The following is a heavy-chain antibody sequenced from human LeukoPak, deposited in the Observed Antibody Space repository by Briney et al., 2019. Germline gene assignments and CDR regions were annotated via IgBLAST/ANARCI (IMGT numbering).Heavy chain of an antibody. Sequence: QPGRSLRLSCAASGFTLSSYPMHWVRQAPGKGLEWVSVIYSGGDTYYADSVKGRFTTSRDNSKNTLYLQMDSLRAEDTAVYYCASRVDYDSSGYYRGPFFDYWGQGTLVTVSS. V-gene: IGHV3-53*01. J-gene: IGHJ4*02. D-gene: IGHD3-22*01. CDR2: IYSGGDT. CDR1: GFTLSSYP. CDR3: ASRVDYDSSGYYRGPFFDY.